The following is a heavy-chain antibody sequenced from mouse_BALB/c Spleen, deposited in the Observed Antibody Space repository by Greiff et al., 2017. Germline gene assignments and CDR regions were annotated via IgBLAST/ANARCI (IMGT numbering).Heavy chain of an antibody. Sequence: VQLQQSGTVLARPGASVKMSCKASGYTFTSYWMHWVKQRPGQGLEWIGAIYPGNSDTSYNQKFKGKAKLTAVTSTSTDYMELRSLTNEDSAVYYCTRSGKYYGSSYYDMDYWGQGTSVTVSS. V-gene: IGHV1-5*01. CDR2: IYPGNSDT. D-gene: IGHD1-1*01. CDR1: GYTFTSYW. J-gene: IGHJ4*01. CDR3: TRSGKYYGSSYYDMDY.